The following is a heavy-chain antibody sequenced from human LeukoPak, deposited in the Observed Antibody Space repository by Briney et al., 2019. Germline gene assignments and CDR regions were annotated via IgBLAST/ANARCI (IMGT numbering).Heavy chain of an antibody. CDR3: ARGLTFGGVIDNY. D-gene: IGHD3-16*02. CDR1: GFTVSNKY. CDR2: IYSGGST. Sequence: PGGSLRLSCAASGFTVSNKYMTWVRQAPGKGLEWVSVIYSGGSTYYADSVKGRFTISRDNSKSTLYLQMNSLRAEDTAVYYCARGLTFGGVIDNYWGQGTLVTVSS. J-gene: IGHJ4*02. V-gene: IGHV3-53*01.